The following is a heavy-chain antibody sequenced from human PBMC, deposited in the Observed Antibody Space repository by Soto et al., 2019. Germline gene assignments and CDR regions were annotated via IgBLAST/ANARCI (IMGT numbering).Heavy chain of an antibody. CDR3: ARRSSSWYVKEEPAFDI. V-gene: IGHV3-33*01. CDR2: IWYDGSNK. CDR1: GFTFSSYG. J-gene: IGHJ3*02. Sequence: QVQLVESGGGVVQPGRSLRLSCAASGFTFSSYGMHWVRQAPGKGLEWVAVIWYDGSNKYYADSVKGRFTISRDNSKNTLYLQMNSLRAEDTAVYYCARRSSSWYVKEEPAFDIWGQGTMVTVSS. D-gene: IGHD6-13*01.